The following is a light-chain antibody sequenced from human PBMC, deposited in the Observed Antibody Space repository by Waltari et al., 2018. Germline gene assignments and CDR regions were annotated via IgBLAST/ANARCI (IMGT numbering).Light chain of an antibody. CDR2: DAS. Sequence: QSALTQPASVSGSPGQSITIFCTRTKSDVGFYNYFSWYQQHPGKAPKVILYDASPRPSGISNRFSGSNSGNTASLTISGLQADDEADYYCKSYTGTGSWVFGGGTKLTVL. V-gene: IGLV2-14*03. J-gene: IGLJ3*02. CDR3: KSYTGTGSWV. CDR1: KSDVGFYNY.